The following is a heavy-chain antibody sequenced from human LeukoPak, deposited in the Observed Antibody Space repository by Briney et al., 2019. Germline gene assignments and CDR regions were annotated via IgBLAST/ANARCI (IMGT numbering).Heavy chain of an antibody. Sequence: SGGSLRLSCAASGFPFSSYAVIWVRQAPGKGLEWVSSIGGSGDTIYYADSGKGRFTISRDNNKNTLYLQMSSLRAEETAVYYCAKRLTYSNTWSCVGYWGQGTLVTVSS. CDR3: AKRLTYSNTWSCVGY. V-gene: IGHV3-23*01. D-gene: IGHD6-13*01. CDR2: IGGSGDTI. J-gene: IGHJ4*02. CDR1: GFPFSSYA.